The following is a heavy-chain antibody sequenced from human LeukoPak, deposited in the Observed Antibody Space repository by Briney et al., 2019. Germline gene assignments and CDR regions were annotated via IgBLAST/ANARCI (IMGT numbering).Heavy chain of an antibody. Sequence: SQTMSLTCTVSGGSISSGSYYWSWIRQPAGKGLEWIGRLYTSGSTNYNPSHKSRVTISVDTSKNQFSLKLSSVTAADTAVYYCARGRFLVDPDYFDYWGQGTLVTVSS. CDR2: LYTSGST. CDR3: ARGRFLVDPDYFDY. CDR1: GGSISSGSYY. D-gene: IGHD3-3*01. V-gene: IGHV4-61*02. J-gene: IGHJ4*02.